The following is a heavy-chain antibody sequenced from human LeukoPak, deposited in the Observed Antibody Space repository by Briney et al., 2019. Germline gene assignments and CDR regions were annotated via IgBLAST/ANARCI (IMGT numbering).Heavy chain of an antibody. CDR1: GFTLSSYA. CDR2: ITGSGGSIAGGSGST. D-gene: IGHD5-18*01. CDR3: ANKWLRGFDY. Sequence: PGGSLRLSCAASGFTLSSYAMSWVRQAPGKGLGWVSTITGSGGSIAGGSGSTYYADSVKGRFTISRDNSKNTLYLQMNSLRAEDTAVYYCANKWLRGFDYWGQGTLVTVSS. J-gene: IGHJ4*02. V-gene: IGHV3-23*01.